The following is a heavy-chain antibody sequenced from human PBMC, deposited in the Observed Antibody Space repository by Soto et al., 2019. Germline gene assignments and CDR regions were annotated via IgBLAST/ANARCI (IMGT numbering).Heavy chain of an antibody. CDR1: GFSFSGSP. V-gene: IGHV3-73*01. Sequence: GGSLRLSCAASGFSFSGSPMHWVRQASGKGLEWLGRIRSKADSYMTAYAASVRGRFTISRDDSKSTVYLQMYSLKTEDTAVCFCTSGYNYGMYYFDNWGQGSVVTVSS. D-gene: IGHD5-18*01. J-gene: IGHJ4*02. CDR2: IRSKADSYMT. CDR3: TSGYNYGMYYFDN.